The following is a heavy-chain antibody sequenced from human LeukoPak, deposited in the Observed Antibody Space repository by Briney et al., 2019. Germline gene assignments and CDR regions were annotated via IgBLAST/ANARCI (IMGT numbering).Heavy chain of an antibody. CDR3: ARHRVGVTYDAFDI. Sequence: SETLSLTCTVSGGSISSYYWSWIRQPPGKGLGWIGYIYTSGSTNYNPSLKSRVTISVDTSKNQFSLKLSSVTAADTAVYYCARHRVGVTYDAFDIWGQGTMVTVSS. CDR2: IYTSGST. CDR1: GGSISSYY. V-gene: IGHV4-4*09. D-gene: IGHD1-26*01. J-gene: IGHJ3*02.